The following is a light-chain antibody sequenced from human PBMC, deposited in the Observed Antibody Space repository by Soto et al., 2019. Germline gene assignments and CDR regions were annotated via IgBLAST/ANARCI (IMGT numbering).Light chain of an antibody. CDR2: EAS. CDR3: QHSYHYPWP. Sequence: DIQMTQSPSTLSASVGDRVTITCRASQNIIKWLAWYQQKPGMAPKLLIFEASHLESGVPSRFSGSGSWTEFTLTISSLQPDDFATYYCQHSYHYPWPVGQGTKVEIK. CDR1: QNIIKW. J-gene: IGKJ1*01. V-gene: IGKV1-5*03.